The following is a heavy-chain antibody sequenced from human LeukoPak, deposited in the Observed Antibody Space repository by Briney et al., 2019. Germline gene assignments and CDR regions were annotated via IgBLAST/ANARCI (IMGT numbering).Heavy chain of an antibody. J-gene: IGHJ4*02. CDR1: GYTFTSYG. D-gene: IGHD3-22*01. Sequence: ASVKVSCKASGYTFTSYGINWVRQAPGQGLEWMGWISAYNGDTNYAQKLQGRVTMTTDTSTSTAYMELRSLRSDDTAVYYCARPQHYYDSSGYPYFDYWGQGTLVTVSS. CDR3: ARPQHYYDSSGYPYFDY. V-gene: IGHV1-18*01. CDR2: ISAYNGDT.